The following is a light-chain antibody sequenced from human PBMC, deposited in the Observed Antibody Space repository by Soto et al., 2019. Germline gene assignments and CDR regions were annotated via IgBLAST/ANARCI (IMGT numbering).Light chain of an antibody. V-gene: IGLV2-14*01. J-gene: IGLJ1*01. Sequence: QSVLTQPASVSGSPGQSIAISCTGTSSDVGGYDYVSWYQQQPDKAPKLMIYEVTKRPSGVSNRFSGSKSGNTASLTFSGLQSEDEADYYCSSHTSGSTRVFGTGTKVTV. CDR3: SSHTSGSTRV. CDR1: SSDVGGYDY. CDR2: EVT.